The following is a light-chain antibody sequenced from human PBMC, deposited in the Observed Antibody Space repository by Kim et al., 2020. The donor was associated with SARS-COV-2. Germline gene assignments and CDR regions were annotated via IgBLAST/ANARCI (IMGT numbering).Light chain of an antibody. V-gene: IGLV6-57*03. CDR1: SVSIASSC. J-gene: IGLJ3*02. CDR3: QSYDSSNHWV. CDR2: EDN. Sequence: VTFACTRSSVSIASSCVQWYQRRPGSAPTTVIYEDNQRPSGVPDRFSGSIDSSSNSAYLTISGLKTEDEADYYCQSYDSSNHWVFGGGTQLTVL.